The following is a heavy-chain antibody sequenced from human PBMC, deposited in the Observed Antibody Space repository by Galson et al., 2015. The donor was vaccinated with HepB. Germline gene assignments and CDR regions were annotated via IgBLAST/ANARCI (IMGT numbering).Heavy chain of an antibody. D-gene: IGHD3-22*01. Sequence: SVKVSCKASGYTFTSYAMHWVRQAPGQRLEWMGWINAGNGNTKYSQKFQGRVTITRDTSASTAYMELSSLRSEDTAVYYCARIYNYYDSSGYYLNYYYGMDVWGQGTTVTVSS. CDR1: GYTFTSYA. CDR2: INAGNGNT. V-gene: IGHV1-3*01. CDR3: ARIYNYYDSSGYYLNYYYGMDV. J-gene: IGHJ6*02.